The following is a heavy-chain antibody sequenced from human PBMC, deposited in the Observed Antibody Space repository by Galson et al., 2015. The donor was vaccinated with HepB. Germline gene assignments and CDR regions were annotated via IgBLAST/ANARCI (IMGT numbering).Heavy chain of an antibody. Sequence: SLRLSCAASGFTFSSYAMSWVRQAPGKGLVWVSRISSDGSTTGYADSVKGRFTVSRDNAKNTLYLQMNSLRAEDTAVYYCARVGDGYNSDYWGQGTVVTVSS. J-gene: IGHJ4*02. CDR2: ISSDGSTT. CDR1: GFTFSSYA. V-gene: IGHV3-74*01. D-gene: IGHD5-24*01. CDR3: ARVGDGYNSDY.